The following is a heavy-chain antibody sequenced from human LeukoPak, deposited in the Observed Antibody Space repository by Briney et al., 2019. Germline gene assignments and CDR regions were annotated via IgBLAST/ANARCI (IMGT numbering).Heavy chain of an antibody. Sequence: SVKVSCKASGGTFSSYAISWVRQAPGQGLEWMGGIIPIFGTANYAQKFQGRVTITADESTSTAYMELSSLRSEDTAVYYCASLNDYTYGMDVWGQGTTVTVS. V-gene: IGHV1-69*01. J-gene: IGHJ6*02. CDR1: GGTFSSYA. CDR2: IIPIFGTA. D-gene: IGHD4-11*01. CDR3: ASLNDYTYGMDV.